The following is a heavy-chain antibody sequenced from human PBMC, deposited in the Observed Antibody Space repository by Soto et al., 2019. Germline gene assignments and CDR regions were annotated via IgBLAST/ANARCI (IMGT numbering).Heavy chain of an antibody. Sequence: PWVFMRVSCAVLGFNFSSYIMHWVLQAPGQGLEWIATISSTSTNIYYADSVKGRITISRDNPKNSLSLQMDSLRREDTAVYYCTRGIASSSLVTFDVWGQGTMVTVSS. CDR3: TRGIASSSLVTFDV. J-gene: IGHJ3*01. CDR2: ISSTSTNI. D-gene: IGHD2-21*01. V-gene: IGHV3-21*01. CDR1: GFNFSSYI.